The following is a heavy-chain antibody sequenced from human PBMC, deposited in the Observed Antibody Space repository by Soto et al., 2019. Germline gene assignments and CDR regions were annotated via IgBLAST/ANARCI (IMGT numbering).Heavy chain of an antibody. CDR2: ISNNGSNK. CDR3: VIWNYPQSG. Sequence: QVQLVESGADVGQPGKSLRLSCAASGFTFNTYGMHWVRQAPGKGPEWVAVISNNGSNKYYADSVKGRFTISRDNSKNPLYLQMNSVRAEDTAVDYCVIWNYPQSGWGQGTVVTVSS. CDR1: GFTFNTYG. J-gene: IGHJ4*02. D-gene: IGHD1-7*01. V-gene: IGHV3-30*03.